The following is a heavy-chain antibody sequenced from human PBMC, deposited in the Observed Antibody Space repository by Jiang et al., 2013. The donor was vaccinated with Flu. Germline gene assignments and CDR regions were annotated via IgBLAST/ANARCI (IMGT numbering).Heavy chain of an antibody. CDR1: GYTLTELS. V-gene: IGHV1-24*01. Sequence: KPGASVKVSCKVSGYTLTELSMHWVRQAPGKGLEWMGGFDPEDGETIYAQKFQGRVTMTEDTSTDTAYMELSSLRSEDTAVYYCATVSQGRNDVYFDYWGQGTLVTVSS. CDR3: ATVSQGRNDVYFDY. J-gene: IGHJ4*02. CDR2: FDPEDGET. D-gene: IGHD1-1*01.